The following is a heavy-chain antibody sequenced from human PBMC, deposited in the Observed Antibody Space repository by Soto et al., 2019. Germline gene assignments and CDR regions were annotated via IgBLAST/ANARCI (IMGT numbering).Heavy chain of an antibody. CDR2: VSFDGSNK. D-gene: IGHD6-13*01. CDR3: SRDQTGITTAGGGRIDH. J-gene: IGHJ4*02. Sequence: QVQLVESGGGVVQPGRSLRLSCAASGFTFSSHAMHWVRQAPGKGLECVAIVSFDGSNKYYADSVKGRFTISRDNSKNTINLQMSGLTPEDKAVYYCSRDQTGITTAGGGRIDHWGQGTLVTVSS. CDR1: GFTFSSHA. V-gene: IGHV3-30-3*01.